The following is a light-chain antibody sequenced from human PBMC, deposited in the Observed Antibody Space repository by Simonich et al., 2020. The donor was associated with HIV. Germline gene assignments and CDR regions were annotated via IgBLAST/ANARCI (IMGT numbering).Light chain of an antibody. J-gene: IGKJ1*01. Sequence: DIVMTQSPDSLAVSLGERATINCKSSQSVLYSSNHKNYLAWYQQKPGQPPKLLIHWASSRESGVPDRFSGSGSGTDFTLTISSLQAEDVAVYYCQQYYNTLWTFGQGTKVEIK. CDR3: QQYYNTLWT. CDR1: QSVLYSSNHKNY. CDR2: WAS. V-gene: IGKV4-1*01.